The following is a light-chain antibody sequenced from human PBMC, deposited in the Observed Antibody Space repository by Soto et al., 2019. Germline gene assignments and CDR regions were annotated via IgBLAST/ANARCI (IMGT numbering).Light chain of an antibody. J-gene: IGLJ2*01. CDR3: QTWGTGIVV. V-gene: IGLV4-69*01. CDR1: SGHSSYA. CDR2: LNSDGRH. Sequence: QPVLTQSPSASASLGASVKLTCTLSSGHSSYAIAWHQQQAEKGPRYLMKLNSDGRHSKGDGIPDRFSGSSSGAERYLTISSLQSEDEADYYCQTWGTGIVVFGGGTKVTVL.